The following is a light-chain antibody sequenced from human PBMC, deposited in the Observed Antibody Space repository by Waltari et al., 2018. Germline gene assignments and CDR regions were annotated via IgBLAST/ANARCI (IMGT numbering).Light chain of an antibody. Sequence: DIVLTQSQGTLSLSPGERASLSCRASQSITNNYLAWYQQIPGQAPRVLIYHASTRANGIPDRFSGSGSGTDFTLTISRLEPEDFAVYYCQKYGSTPRPFGGGTKVEIK. V-gene: IGKV3-20*01. CDR1: QSITNNY. CDR2: HAS. J-gene: IGKJ4*01. CDR3: QKYGSTPRP.